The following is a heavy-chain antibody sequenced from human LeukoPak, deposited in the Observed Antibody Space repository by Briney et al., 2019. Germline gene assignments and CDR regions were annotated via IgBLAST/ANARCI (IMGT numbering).Heavy chain of an antibody. D-gene: IGHD3-10*01. V-gene: IGHV4-59*01. Sequence: PSETLSLTCTVSGDSIISYYWSWIRQPPEKGLEWIAYISYSGSTNYNPSLKSRVTISVDTSKTQFSLKMNSVTAADTAVYYCARLQRITMAGPDYWYFDLWGRGTLVTVSS. CDR1: GDSIISYY. J-gene: IGHJ2*01. CDR3: ARLQRITMAGPDYWYFDL. CDR2: ISYSGST.